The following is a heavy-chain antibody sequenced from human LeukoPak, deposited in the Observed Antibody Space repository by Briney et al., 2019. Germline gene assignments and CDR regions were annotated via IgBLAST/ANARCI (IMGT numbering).Heavy chain of an antibody. CDR3: ASSWPRYSYGYRLGDY. V-gene: IGHV3-48*01. CDR1: GFTFSSYS. CDR2: ISSSSSTI. J-gene: IGHJ4*02. D-gene: IGHD5-18*01. Sequence: PGGSLRLSCAASGFTFSSYSMNWVRQAPGKGLEWVSCISSSSSTIYYADSVKGRFTISRDNAKNSLYLQMNSLRAEDTAVYYCASSWPRYSYGYRLGDYWGQGTLVTVSS.